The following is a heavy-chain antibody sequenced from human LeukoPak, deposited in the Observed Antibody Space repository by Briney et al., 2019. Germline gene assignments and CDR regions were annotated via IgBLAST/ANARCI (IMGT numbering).Heavy chain of an antibody. CDR2: IWSDGTKE. J-gene: IGHJ6*02. CDR1: GFTFSSYS. V-gene: IGHV3-33*08. Sequence: PGGSLRLSCAASGFTFSSYSMNWVRQVPGKGLEWLSVIWSDGTKEYYADSVRGRFAISRDNSRNTLYLQMNNLRAEDTAIYFCARDRNGGWYNMDVWGQGTTVTVSS. CDR3: ARDRNGGWYNMDV. D-gene: IGHD6-19*01.